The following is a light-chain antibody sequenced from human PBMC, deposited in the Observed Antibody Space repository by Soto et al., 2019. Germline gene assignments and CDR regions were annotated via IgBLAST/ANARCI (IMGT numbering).Light chain of an antibody. J-gene: IGKJ5*01. V-gene: IGKV3-15*01. Sequence: ETVMTQSPATLSLSPGEKATLSCRASQSVSSYLAWYQQKPGQAPRLLIYGVSTRDTGVPDRFSGSASGTEFTLTISSLQSEDFAVYYCQQYNNWPRTFGQGTRLEIK. CDR3: QQYNNWPRT. CDR2: GVS. CDR1: QSVSSY.